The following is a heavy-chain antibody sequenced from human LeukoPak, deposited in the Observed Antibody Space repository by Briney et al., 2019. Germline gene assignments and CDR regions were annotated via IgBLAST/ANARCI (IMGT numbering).Heavy chain of an antibody. CDR1: GFTVSSNY. Sequence: PGGSLRLSCAASGFTVSSNYMSWVRQAPGKGLVWVSVIYSGGSTYYADSVKGRFTISRDNSKNTLYLQMNSLRAEDTAVYYCARAAAAGPNDYWGQGTLVTVSS. V-gene: IGHV3-66*02. CDR3: ARAAAAGPNDY. CDR2: IYSGGST. D-gene: IGHD6-13*01. J-gene: IGHJ4*02.